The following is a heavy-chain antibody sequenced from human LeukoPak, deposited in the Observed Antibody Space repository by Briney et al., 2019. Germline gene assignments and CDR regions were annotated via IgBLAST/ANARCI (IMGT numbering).Heavy chain of an antibody. D-gene: IGHD2-15*01. CDR3: ARDLREGSFDP. CDR2: ISYDGSNK. CDR1: GFTFSSYA. Sequence: GGSLRLSCAASGFTFSSYAMHWVRQAPGKGLEWVAAISYDGSNKYYADSVKGRFTISRDNSKNTLYLQMNSLRAEDTAVYYCARDLREGSFDPWGQGTLVTVSS. J-gene: IGHJ5*02. V-gene: IGHV3-30-3*01.